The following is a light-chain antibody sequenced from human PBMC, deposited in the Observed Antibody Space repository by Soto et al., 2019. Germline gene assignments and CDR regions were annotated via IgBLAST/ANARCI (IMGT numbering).Light chain of an antibody. V-gene: IGKV1-39*01. CDR2: GAS. J-gene: IGKJ1*01. CDR1: QTISSW. CDR3: QQSYSTPQT. Sequence: DIQLTQSPSTLSGSVGDRVTLTCLASQTISSWLAWYQQKPGKAPKFLIYGASSLQGGVPSRFSGSGSGTDITLTISSLQPEDFATYYCQQSYSTPQTFGQGTKVDIK.